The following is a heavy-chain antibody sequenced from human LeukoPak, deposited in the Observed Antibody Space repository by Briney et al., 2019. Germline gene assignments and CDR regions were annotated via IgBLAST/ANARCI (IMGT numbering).Heavy chain of an antibody. CDR2: IYPGDSDT. CDR1: GYSFTSYW. D-gene: IGHD3-22*01. V-gene: IGHV5-51*01. Sequence: GESLKISCKCSGYSFTSYWIGWVRQMPGKGLEWMGIIYPGDSDTRYSPSFQGQVTISADKSISTAYLQWSSLKASDTAMYYCARRRSDDSSGYYFDYWGQGTLVTVSS. J-gene: IGHJ4*02. CDR3: ARRRSDDSSGYYFDY.